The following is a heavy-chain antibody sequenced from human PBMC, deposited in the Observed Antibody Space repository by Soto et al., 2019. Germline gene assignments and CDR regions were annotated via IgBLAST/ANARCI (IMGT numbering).Heavy chain of an antibody. J-gene: IGHJ3*02. D-gene: IGHD2-21*01. CDR2: ISYDGSNK. CDR3: AKPLFPHTNAFDI. V-gene: IGHV3-30*18. Sequence: QVQLVESGGGVVQPGRSLRLSCAATGFTFSNYGIHWVRQAPGKGLEWVAVISYDGSNKYYADSVKGRFTISRDNSKNTLYLQMNSLRAEDTAMYYCAKPLFPHTNAFDIWGQGTMVTVSS. CDR1: GFTFSNYG.